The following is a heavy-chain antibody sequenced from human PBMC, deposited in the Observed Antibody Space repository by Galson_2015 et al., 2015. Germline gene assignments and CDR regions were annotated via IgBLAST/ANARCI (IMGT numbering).Heavy chain of an antibody. Sequence: SLRLSCAASGFTFSSYAMSWVRQAPGKGLEWVSGISDSGGSTYNADSVKGRFTISRDNSKNTLYLQMNSLRAEDTAVYYCAKHGGSLVPAAAFDISGQGTMVTVSS. J-gene: IGHJ3*02. V-gene: IGHV3-23*01. CDR2: ISDSGGST. CDR3: AKHGGSLVPAAAFDI. D-gene: IGHD2-2*01. CDR1: GFTFSSYA.